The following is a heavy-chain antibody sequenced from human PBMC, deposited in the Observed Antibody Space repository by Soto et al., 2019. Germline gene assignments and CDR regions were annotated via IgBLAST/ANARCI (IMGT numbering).Heavy chain of an antibody. V-gene: IGHV6-1*01. D-gene: IGHD5-12*01. J-gene: IGHJ5*02. CDR3: AKGDNLGPKTGYAFDP. Sequence: SQTLSLTCAISGDSVSSNTASWNWIRQSPSRGLEWLGRTYFRSKWYNDYAVSVKSRIIINPDTSNNQFSLQLNSVTPENTAVYFCAKGDNLGPKTGYAFDPWGQGIMVTVSS. CDR1: GDSVSSNTAS. CDR2: TYFRSKWYN.